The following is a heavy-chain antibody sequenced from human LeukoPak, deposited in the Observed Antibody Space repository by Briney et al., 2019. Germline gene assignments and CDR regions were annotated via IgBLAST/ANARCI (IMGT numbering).Heavy chain of an antibody. CDR3: ARDEEMATLFFLS. J-gene: IGHJ4*02. V-gene: IGHV1-69*04. D-gene: IGHD5-12*01. CDR2: IIPILGIA. Sequence: PGGSLRLSCAASRFTFSSYAISWVRQAPGQGLEWMGRIIPILGIANYAQKFQGRVTITADKSTSTAYMELSSLRSEDTAVYYCARDEEMATLFFLSWGQGTLVTVSS. CDR1: RFTFSSYA.